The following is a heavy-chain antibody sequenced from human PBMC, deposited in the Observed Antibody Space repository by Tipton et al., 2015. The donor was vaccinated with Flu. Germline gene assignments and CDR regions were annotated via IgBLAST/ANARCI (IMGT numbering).Heavy chain of an antibody. J-gene: IGHJ2*01. Sequence: GSLRLSCAASGFTFSSFWMSWVRQAPGKGLEWVATIKQDGSEKHYVDSVKGRFTISRDNAKNSLYLQMNSLRGEDTAVYYCARAYFDVWGRGTLVTVSS. CDR1: GFTFSSFW. CDR3: ARAYFDV. V-gene: IGHV3-7*01. CDR2: IKQDGSEK.